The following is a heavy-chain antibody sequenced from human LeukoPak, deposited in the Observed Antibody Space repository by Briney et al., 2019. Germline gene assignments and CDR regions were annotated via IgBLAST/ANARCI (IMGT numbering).Heavy chain of an antibody. V-gene: IGHV4-59*08. D-gene: IGHD6-13*01. CDR1: GGSIGSYY. CDR3: ASLAAAGLLFDY. J-gene: IGHJ4*02. Sequence: SETLSLTCTVSGGSIGSYYWSWIRQPPGKGLEWIGYIYYSGSTNYNPSLKSRVTISVDTSKNQFSLKLSSVTAADTAVYYCASLAAAGLLFDYWGQGTLVTVSS. CDR2: IYYSGST.